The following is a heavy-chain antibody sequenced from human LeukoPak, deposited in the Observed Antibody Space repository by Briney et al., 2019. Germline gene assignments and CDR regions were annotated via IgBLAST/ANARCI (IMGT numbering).Heavy chain of an antibody. D-gene: IGHD6-19*01. Sequence: SGPTLVNAPQTLTLSFIFSGFGFSSRQVGVWWVCQPPGKVLEWLTLIYWGDDKRYSTSLKSRLTITKDTSKNQVVLTRTNMDPVDTATYYCAHILVAGTYDPWGQGTLVTVSS. CDR1: GFGFSSRQVG. J-gene: IGHJ5*02. V-gene: IGHV2-5*02. CDR3: AHILVAGTYDP. CDR2: IYWGDDK.